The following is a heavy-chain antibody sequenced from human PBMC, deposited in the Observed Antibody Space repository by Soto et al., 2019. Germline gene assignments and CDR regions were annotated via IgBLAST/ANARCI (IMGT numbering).Heavy chain of an antibody. Sequence: QVQLVQSGAEVKKPGSSVKVSCKASGGTFSSYATSWVRQAPAQGLEWMGGNVPIIGAAQDAEKFRDRVNIIADEFKSTAYMELISLRSDDTAVYYCARGKPREIRLGGNIVVPNSKAFDICDLGTMVTVSS. D-gene: IGHD3-16*02. J-gene: IGHJ3*02. V-gene: IGHV1-69*01. CDR2: NVPIIGAA. CDR3: ARGKPREIRLGGNIVVPNSKAFDI. CDR1: GGTFSSYA.